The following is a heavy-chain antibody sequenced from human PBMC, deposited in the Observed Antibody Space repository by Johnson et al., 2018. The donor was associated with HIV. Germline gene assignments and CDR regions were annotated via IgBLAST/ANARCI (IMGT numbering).Heavy chain of an antibody. Sequence: MMLVESGGGLVQPGGSLRLSCAASGFTFSSYAMSWVRQAPGKGLEWVSAISGSGGSTYYADSVKGRFTISRDNSKNTLYLQMNSLRAGDTAVYYCAFIEYSSLDAFDIWGQGTMVTVSS. CDR3: AFIEYSSLDAFDI. D-gene: IGHD6-6*01. CDR1: GFTFSSYA. CDR2: ISGSGGST. V-gene: IGHV3-23*04. J-gene: IGHJ3*02.